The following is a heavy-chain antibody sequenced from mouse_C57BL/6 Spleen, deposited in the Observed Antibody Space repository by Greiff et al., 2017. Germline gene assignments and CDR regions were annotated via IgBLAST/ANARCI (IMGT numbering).Heavy chain of an antibody. Sequence: QVQLQQSGAELVRPGASVTLSCKASGYTFTDYEMHWVKQTPVHGLEWIGAIDPETGGTAYNQKFKGKARLTADKSSSTAYMELRSLTSEDSAVYYGRSEDYAMDYWGQGTSVTVSS. CDR1: GYTFTDYE. CDR3: RSEDYAMDY. V-gene: IGHV1-15*01. CDR2: IDPETGGT. J-gene: IGHJ4*01.